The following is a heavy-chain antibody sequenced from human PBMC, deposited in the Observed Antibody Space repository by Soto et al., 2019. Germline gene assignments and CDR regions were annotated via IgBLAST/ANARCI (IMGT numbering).Heavy chain of an antibody. CDR3: ARCSSTSCPYAFDI. CDR2: ISSSSSTI. V-gene: IGHV3-48*02. D-gene: IGHD2-2*01. J-gene: IGHJ3*02. CDR1: GFTFSSYS. Sequence: PGGSLRLSCAASGFTFSSYSMNWVRQAPGKGLEWVSYISSSSSTIYYADSVKGRFTISRDNAKNSLYLQMNSLRDEDTAVYYCARCSSTSCPYAFDIWGQGTMVTVSS.